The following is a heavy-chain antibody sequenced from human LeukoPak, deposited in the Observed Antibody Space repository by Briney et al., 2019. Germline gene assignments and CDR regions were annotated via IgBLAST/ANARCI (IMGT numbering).Heavy chain of an antibody. J-gene: IGHJ4*02. CDR3: AGDPSDY. Sequence: GGSLRLSCAASGFTFSSYNMNWVRQAPGKGLEWVSYISSGTSTIYYADSVKGRFTISRDNAKNSLYLQMNSLRAEDTAVYYCAGDPSDYWGQGTLVTVSS. CDR1: GFTFSSYN. CDR2: ISSGTSTI. V-gene: IGHV3-48*01.